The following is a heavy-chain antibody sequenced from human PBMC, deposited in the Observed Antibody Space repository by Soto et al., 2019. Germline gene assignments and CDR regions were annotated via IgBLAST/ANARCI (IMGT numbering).Heavy chain of an antibody. Sequence: GPLRPSGSASGLTFSSYGIRWVRQAPGKGLEWVAGIWYDGSNKYYADSVKVRFTISRDNCKNTLYLQMNSLRAEDTDVYYCARDNGYSSSWTLPPPDYYGMDVWGQGTTLTVYS. V-gene: IGHV3-33*01. CDR3: ARDNGYSSSWTLPPPDYYGMDV. CDR1: GLTFSSYG. CDR2: IWYDGSNK. J-gene: IGHJ6*02. D-gene: IGHD6-13*01.